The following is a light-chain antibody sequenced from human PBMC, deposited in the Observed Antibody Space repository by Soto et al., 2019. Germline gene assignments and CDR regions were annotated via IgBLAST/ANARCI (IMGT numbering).Light chain of an antibody. V-gene: IGLV1-44*01. CDR1: SSNIGSNT. CDR3: ATWDDSLNGAVV. Sequence: QSVLTQPPSASGTPGQKVTISCSGSSSNIGSNTVNWYQHVPGTAPKLLMYSNAQRPSGVPDRFSGSKSGTSASLAISGLQSEDEADYYCATWDDSLNGAVVFGGGTKLTVL. CDR2: SNA. J-gene: IGLJ2*01.